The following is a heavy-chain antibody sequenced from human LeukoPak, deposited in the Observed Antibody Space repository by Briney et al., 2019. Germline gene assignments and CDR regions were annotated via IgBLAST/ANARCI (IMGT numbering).Heavy chain of an antibody. V-gene: IGHV3-23*01. J-gene: IGHJ4*02. CDR3: AKDHKQQPRYFDY. Sequence: PGGSLRLSCAASGFTFSSYAMSWVRQAPGKGLEWVSAISGSGGSTYYADSVKGRFTISRDNSKNTLYLQMNGLRAEDTAVYYCAKDHKQQPRYFDYWGQGTLVTVSS. CDR2: ISGSGGST. CDR1: GFTFSSYA. D-gene: IGHD6-13*01.